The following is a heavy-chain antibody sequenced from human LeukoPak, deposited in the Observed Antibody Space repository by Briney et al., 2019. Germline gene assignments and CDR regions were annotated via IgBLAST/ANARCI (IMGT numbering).Heavy chain of an antibody. CDR2: IYYSGST. D-gene: IGHD6-13*01. Sequence: SETLSLTCTVSGASIRNYYWSWIRQSPGKGLEWIGYIYYSGSTNYNPSLESRVAMSVDTSKNQFSLRLSSVTAADTAIYYCARRYSSSWYVGFFDPWGPGTLVNVSS. CDR3: ARRYSSSWYVGFFDP. J-gene: IGHJ5*02. CDR1: GASIRNYY. V-gene: IGHV4-59*08.